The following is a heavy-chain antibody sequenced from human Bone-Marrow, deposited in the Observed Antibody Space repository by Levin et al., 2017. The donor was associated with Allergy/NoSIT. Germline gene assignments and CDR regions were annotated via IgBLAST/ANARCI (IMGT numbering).Heavy chain of an antibody. D-gene: IGHD1-26*01. CDR1: GFAVSDKY. Sequence: GESLKISCAASGFAVSDKYMTWVRQPPGKGLQWVSIIYSDGRTYYADSVKGRFTVSRDNSKNTLYLQMSSLRTEDTAVYYCATTGGVSLDFWGRGTLVTVSS. CDR2: IYSDGRT. V-gene: IGHV3-53*01. CDR3: ATTGGVSLDF. J-gene: IGHJ4*02.